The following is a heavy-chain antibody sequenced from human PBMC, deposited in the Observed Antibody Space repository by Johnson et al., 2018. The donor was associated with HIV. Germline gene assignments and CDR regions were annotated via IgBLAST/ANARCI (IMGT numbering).Heavy chain of an antibody. V-gene: IGHV3-30*04. D-gene: IGHD4-17*01. Sequence: QVQLVESGGGVVQPGRSLRLSCAASGFTFSSYAMHWVRQAPGKGLEWVAVISYDASTKYYADSVTGRFTISRDNSKNTLYLQMNSLRAEDTALYYCARDRTVSEYDAFDIWGQGTMVTVSS. CDR3: ARDRTVSEYDAFDI. J-gene: IGHJ3*02. CDR1: GFTFSSYA. CDR2: ISYDASTK.